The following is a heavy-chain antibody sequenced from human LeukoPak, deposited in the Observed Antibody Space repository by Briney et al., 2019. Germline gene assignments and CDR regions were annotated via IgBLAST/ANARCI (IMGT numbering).Heavy chain of an antibody. Sequence: SVKVSCKASGYTFTSYGISWVRQAPGQGLEWMGGIIPIFGTANYAQKFQGRVTITADESTSTAYMELSSLRSEDTAVYYCARAHYDYVWGSYRPFDYWGQGTLVTVSS. CDR2: IIPIFGTA. CDR1: GYTFTSYG. V-gene: IGHV1-69*13. D-gene: IGHD3-16*02. CDR3: ARAHYDYVWGSYRPFDY. J-gene: IGHJ4*02.